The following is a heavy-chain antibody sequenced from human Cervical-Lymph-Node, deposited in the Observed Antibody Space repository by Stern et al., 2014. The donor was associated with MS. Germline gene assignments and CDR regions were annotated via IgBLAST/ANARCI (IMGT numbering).Heavy chain of an antibody. V-gene: IGHV3-23*04. CDR2: LSGSGGST. D-gene: IGHD3-16*01. J-gene: IGHJ4*02. CDR1: GFTFSSYA. CDR3: AKDSENYDYVWGSLDY. Sequence: VQLVESGGGLVQPGGSLRLSCAASGFTFSSYAMSWVRQAPGTGLEWVSALSGSGGSTYYADSVKGRFTISRDNSKNTLYLQMNSLRAEDTAVYYCAKDSENYDYVWGSLDYWGQGTLVTVSS.